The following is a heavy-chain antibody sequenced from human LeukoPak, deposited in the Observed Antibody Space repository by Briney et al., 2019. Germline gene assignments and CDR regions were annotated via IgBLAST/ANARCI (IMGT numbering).Heavy chain of an antibody. CDR3: ARFSGVLVPDDY. Sequence: ASVKVSCKASGYTFTSYGISWVRQAPGQGLEWMGWISAYNGNTNYAQRLQGRITMTTDTPTSTAYMELRSLRSDDTAVYYCARFSGVLVPDDYWGQGTLVTVSS. V-gene: IGHV1-18*01. J-gene: IGHJ4*02. CDR2: ISAYNGNT. D-gene: IGHD2-8*02. CDR1: GYTFTSYG.